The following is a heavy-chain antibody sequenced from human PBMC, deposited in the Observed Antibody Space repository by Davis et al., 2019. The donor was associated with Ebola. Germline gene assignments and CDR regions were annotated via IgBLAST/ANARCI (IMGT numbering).Heavy chain of an antibody. CDR2: IYYSGST. D-gene: IGHD5-18*01. CDR1: GGSISSGDYY. Sequence: LRLSCTVSGGSISSGDYYWSWLRQPPGKGLEWIGYIYYSGSTSYNPSLGSRVTISLDTSKNQFPLKLSSVTAADTAVCYCARYSGTAMTPWGQGTLVTVSS. J-gene: IGHJ4*02. V-gene: IGHV4-31*03. CDR3: ARYSGTAMTP.